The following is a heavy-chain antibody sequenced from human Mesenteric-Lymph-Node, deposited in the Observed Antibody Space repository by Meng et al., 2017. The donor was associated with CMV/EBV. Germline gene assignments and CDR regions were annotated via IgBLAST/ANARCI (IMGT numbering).Heavy chain of an antibody. D-gene: IGHD4-17*01. Sequence: GESLKISCAASGFTFDDYGMSWVRQAPGKGLEWVSVIYSGGSTYYADSVKGRFTISRDNSKNTLYLQMNSLRAEDTAVYYCWGYGDYTYYYYGMDVWGQGTTVTVSS. CDR1: GFTFDDYG. V-gene: IGHV3-53*01. CDR3: WGYGDYTYYYYGMDV. CDR2: IYSGGST. J-gene: IGHJ6*02.